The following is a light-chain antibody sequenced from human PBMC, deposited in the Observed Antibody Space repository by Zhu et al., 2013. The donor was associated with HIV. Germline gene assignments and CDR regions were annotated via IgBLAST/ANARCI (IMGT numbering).Light chain of an antibody. CDR2: GAS. CDR3: QQRYSWPPT. Sequence: EIVLTQSPVTLSVSPGERVILSCRASQSVASNLAWYQQRPGQAPRLLIYGASNRASGIPDRFSGSGSGTDFTLTISSLEPEDFAVYYCQQRYSWPPTFGGGT. V-gene: IGKV3-11*01. J-gene: IGKJ4*01. CDR1: QSVASN.